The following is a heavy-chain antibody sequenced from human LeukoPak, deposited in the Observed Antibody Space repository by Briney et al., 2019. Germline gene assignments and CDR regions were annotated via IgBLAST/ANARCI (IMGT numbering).Heavy chain of an antibody. D-gene: IGHD1-26*01. CDR1: GYKFTSYW. Sequence: GESLKISCKGSGYKFTSYWIGWVGQMPGKGLEWMGFIYPADSDTRYSPSFLGQVTISVDKSISTAYVQWSSLKASDTAMYYCARRGIVGAIPDAFDIWGQGTMVTVSS. J-gene: IGHJ3*02. CDR2: IYPADSDT. V-gene: IGHV5-51*01. CDR3: ARRGIVGAIPDAFDI.